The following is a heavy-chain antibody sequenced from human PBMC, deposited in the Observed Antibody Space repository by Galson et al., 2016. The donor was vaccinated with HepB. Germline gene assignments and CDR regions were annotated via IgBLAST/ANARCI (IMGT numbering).Heavy chain of an antibody. CDR1: GFTFSSYS. V-gene: IGHV3-48*02. Sequence: SLRLSCAASGFTFSSYSMNWVRQAPGKGLEWVSYISSSSVTIYYADSVKGRFTISRDNAKNSLYLQMNSLRDEDTAVYYCARGPIVGTTTSQLYYFDYWGQGTLVTVSS. D-gene: IGHD1-26*01. CDR3: ARGPIVGTTTSQLYYFDY. J-gene: IGHJ4*02. CDR2: ISSSSVTI.